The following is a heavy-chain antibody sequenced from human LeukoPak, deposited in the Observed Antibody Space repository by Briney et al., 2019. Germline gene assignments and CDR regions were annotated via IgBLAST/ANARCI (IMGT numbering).Heavy chain of an antibody. CDR3: ARDSTDNPKYSSGWYFDY. CDR1: GFTFRDYY. CDR2: MTGSGHRI. Sequence: GGSLRLSCAASGFTFRDYYMSWIRQAPGKGPEWVAYMTGSGHRIYYADSVKGRFTISRDNTQNSLYLQMNSLRAEDTAVYYCARDSTDNPKYSSGWYFDYWGQGTLVTVSS. D-gene: IGHD6-19*01. V-gene: IGHV3-11*04. J-gene: IGHJ4*02.